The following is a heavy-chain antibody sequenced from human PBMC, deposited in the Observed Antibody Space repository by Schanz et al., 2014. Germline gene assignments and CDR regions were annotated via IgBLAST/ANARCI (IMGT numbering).Heavy chain of an antibody. CDR3: ASRSVYAPT. D-gene: IGHD2-8*01. Sequence: QVQVVESGGGVVQPGRSLRLSCVASGFTFISYDIHWVRQAPGKGLEWVAVILYDGSNKYYADSVKGRFIISRDNSKNNSKNTLYVQMNSLRAEDTAVYYCASRSVYAPTWGQGILVTVSS. CDR1: GFTFISYD. CDR2: ILYDGSNK. J-gene: IGHJ5*02. V-gene: IGHV3-33*05.